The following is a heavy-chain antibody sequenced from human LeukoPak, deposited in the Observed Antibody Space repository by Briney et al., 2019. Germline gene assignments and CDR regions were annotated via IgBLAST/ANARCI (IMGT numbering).Heavy chain of an antibody. D-gene: IGHD3-10*01. V-gene: IGHV4-34*01. CDR3: ASTHRRFGELLYYFDY. Sequence: SETLSFTCAVYGGSFSGYYWSWIRQPPGKGLEWIGEINHSGSTNYNPSLKSRVTISVDTSKNQFSLKLSSVTAADTAVYYCASTHRRFGELLYYFDYWGQGTLVTVSS. CDR1: GGSFSGYY. J-gene: IGHJ4*02. CDR2: INHSGST.